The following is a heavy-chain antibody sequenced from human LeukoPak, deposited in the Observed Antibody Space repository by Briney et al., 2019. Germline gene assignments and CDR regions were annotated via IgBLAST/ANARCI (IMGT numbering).Heavy chain of an antibody. D-gene: IGHD5-18*01. CDR3: ARNTAMVYFDY. V-gene: IGHV4-39*07. CDR1: GGSISSSSSY. J-gene: IGHJ4*02. Sequence: SETLSLTCTVSGGSISSSSSYWGWIRQPPGKGLEWIGNIYYSGSTNYNPSLKSRVTISVDTSKNQFSLKLSSVTAADTAVYYCARNTAMVYFDYWGQGTLVTVSS. CDR2: IYYSGST.